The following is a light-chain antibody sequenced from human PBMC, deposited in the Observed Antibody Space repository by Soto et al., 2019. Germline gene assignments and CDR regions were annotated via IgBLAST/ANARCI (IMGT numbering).Light chain of an antibody. CDR3: CSYAGL. CDR2: EVR. J-gene: IGLJ2*01. V-gene: IGLV2-23*02. Sequence: QSALTQPGSVSGSPGQSITISCSGTSRDVGAYNLVSWYQQRPGKAPKLLIYEVRNRPSGVPDRFSGSKSGNTASLTISGLQAEDEADYYCCSYAGLFGGGTKLTVL. CDR1: SRDVGAYNL.